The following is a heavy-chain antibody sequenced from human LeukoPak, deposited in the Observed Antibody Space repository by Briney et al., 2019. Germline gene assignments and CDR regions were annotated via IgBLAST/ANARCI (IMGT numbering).Heavy chain of an antibody. V-gene: IGHV4-59*08. CDR1: GGSISNYY. J-gene: IGHJ4*02. D-gene: IGHD4-17*01. CDR2: VYYSGST. Sequence: SETLSLTCTVSGGSISNYYWSWIRQPPGKGLEWIGFVYYSGSTNYNPSLKSRVTISVDTSKNQFSLKLSSVTAADTAVYYCARRSQDYGDYFFDYWGQGTLVTVSS. CDR3: ARRSQDYGDYFFDY.